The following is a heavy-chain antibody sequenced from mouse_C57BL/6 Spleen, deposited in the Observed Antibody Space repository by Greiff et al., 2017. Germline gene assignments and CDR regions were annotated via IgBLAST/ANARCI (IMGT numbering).Heavy chain of an antibody. CDR1: GYAFSSSW. Sequence: VQLQQSGPELVKPGASVKISCKASGYAFSSSWMNWVKQRPGKGLEWIGRIYPGDGDTNYNGKFKGKATLTADKSSSTAYMQLSSLTSEDSAVYFCASHYPDWYFDVWGTGTTVTVSS. V-gene: IGHV1-82*01. D-gene: IGHD1-1*02. CDR3: ASHYPDWYFDV. CDR2: IYPGDGDT. J-gene: IGHJ1*03.